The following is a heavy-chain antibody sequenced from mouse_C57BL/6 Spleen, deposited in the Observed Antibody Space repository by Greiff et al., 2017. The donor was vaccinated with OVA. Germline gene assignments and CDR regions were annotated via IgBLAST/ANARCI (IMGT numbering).Heavy chain of an antibody. D-gene: IGHD1-1*01. CDR1: GYSFTNYW. V-gene: IGHV1-63*01. Sequence: VQLQQSGAELVRPGTSVTMSCKASGYSFTNYWIGWVKQRPGNGLEWIGDIYPGGGYTNYNEKFKGKATLTADKSSSTAYMQFSSLTSEDSAIYYCARGITDYGRGYFDGWGTGTTVTVSS. J-gene: IGHJ1*03. CDR2: IYPGGGYT. CDR3: ARGITDYGRGYFDG.